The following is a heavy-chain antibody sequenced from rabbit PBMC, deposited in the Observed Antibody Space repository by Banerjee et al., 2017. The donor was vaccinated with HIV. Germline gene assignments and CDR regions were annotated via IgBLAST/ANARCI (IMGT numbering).Heavy chain of an antibody. CDR1: GFSFSSSYY. V-gene: IGHV1S40*01. D-gene: IGHD2-1*01. CDR3: AREESDGGGHLKL. CDR2: INVISSGNT. Sequence: QSLQESGGGLFQPGASLTLTCTVSGFSFSSSYYMCWVRQAPGKGLEWIACINVISSGNTVYASWAKGRFTISKTSSTTVTLQMTSLTAADTATYFCAREESDGGGHLKLWGPGTLVTVS. J-gene: IGHJ4*01.